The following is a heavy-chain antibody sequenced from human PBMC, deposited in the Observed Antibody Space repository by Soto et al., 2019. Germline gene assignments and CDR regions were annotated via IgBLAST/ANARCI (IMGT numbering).Heavy chain of an antibody. CDR1: GFTLRNYA. CDR2: ISANDVGT. J-gene: IGHJ4*02. CDR3: AKAKNDYNWDNRPPFDY. V-gene: IGHV3-23*01. Sequence: GGSLRLSCEASGFTLRNYAMTWIRQAPGKGLEWVSLISANDVGTYYAESVKTRFTISTDQSRSTVYLQMDSLRADDTAIYYCAKAKNDYNWDNRPPFDYRGQGTLVTVSS. D-gene: IGHD1-20*01.